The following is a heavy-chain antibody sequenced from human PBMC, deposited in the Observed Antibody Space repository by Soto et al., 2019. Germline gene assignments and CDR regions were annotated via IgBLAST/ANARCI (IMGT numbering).Heavy chain of an antibody. CDR2: ISAHNGNT. Sequence: QVHLVQSGAEVKKPGASVKVSCKGSGYTFTSYGITWVRQAPGQGLEWMGWISAHNGNTDYAQKLQGRVTVTRDTSTSTAYMELRSMGSDDTAVYYCARGRYGDYWGQGALVTVSS. V-gene: IGHV1-18*01. D-gene: IGHD1-1*01. J-gene: IGHJ4*02. CDR3: ARGRYGDY. CDR1: GYTFTSYG.